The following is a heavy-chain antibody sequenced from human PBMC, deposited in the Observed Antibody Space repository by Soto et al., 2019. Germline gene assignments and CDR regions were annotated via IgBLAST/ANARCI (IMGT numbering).Heavy chain of an antibody. J-gene: IGHJ6*02. V-gene: IGHV3-30*18. Sequence: GGSLRLSCAASGFTFSSYGMHWVRQAPGKGLEWVAVISYDGSNKYYADSVKGRFTISRDNSKNTLYLQMNSLRAEDTAVYYCAKLSLQTLAAGMDVWGQGTTVTVSS. CDR3: AKLSLQTLAAGMDV. CDR1: GFTFSSYG. CDR2: ISYDGSNK.